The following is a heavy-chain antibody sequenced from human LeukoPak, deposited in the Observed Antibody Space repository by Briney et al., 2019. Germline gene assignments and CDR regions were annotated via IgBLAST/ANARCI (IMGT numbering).Heavy chain of an antibody. J-gene: IGHJ3*02. V-gene: IGHV3-30-3*01. CDR1: GFTFSSYA. D-gene: IGHD6-13*01. CDR3: ARTAAGTPTAFDI. CDR2: ISYDGSNK. Sequence: GGSLRLSCAASGFTFSSYAMHWFRQAPGKGLEWVAVISYDGSNKYYADSVKGRFTISRDNSKNTLYLQMNSLRAEDTAVYYCARTAAGTPTAFDIWGQGTMVTVSS.